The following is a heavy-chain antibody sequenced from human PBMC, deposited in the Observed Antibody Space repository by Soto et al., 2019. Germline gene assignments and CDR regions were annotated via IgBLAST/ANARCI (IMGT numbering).Heavy chain of an antibody. V-gene: IGHV3-66*01. CDR3: AAHGRVEDIVLMVYAIPEYYYYMDV. J-gene: IGHJ6*03. CDR1: GFTFSSNY. CDR2: IYSGGST. Sequence: HLGGSLRLSCAASGFTFSSNYMSWVRQAPGKGLEWVSVIYSGGSTYYADSVKGRFTISRDNSKNTLYLQMNSLRAEDTAVYYCAAHGRVEDIVLMVYAIPEYYYYMDVWGKGTTVTVSS. D-gene: IGHD2-8*01.